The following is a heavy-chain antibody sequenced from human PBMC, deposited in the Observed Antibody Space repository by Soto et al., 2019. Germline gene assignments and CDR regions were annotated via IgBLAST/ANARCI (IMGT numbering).Heavy chain of an antibody. Sequence: PGESLTISCKGSGYSFTSYCISGVRQMPGKGLEWMGRIDPSDSYTNYSPSFQGHVTISADKSISTAYLQWSSLKASDTATYYCASAFYYGSGSYSSRYYYYGMDVWGQRTTVTVSS. V-gene: IGHV5-10-1*01. J-gene: IGHJ6*02. D-gene: IGHD3-10*01. CDR1: GYSFTSYC. CDR3: ASAFYYGSGSYSSRYYYYGMDV. CDR2: IDPSDSYT.